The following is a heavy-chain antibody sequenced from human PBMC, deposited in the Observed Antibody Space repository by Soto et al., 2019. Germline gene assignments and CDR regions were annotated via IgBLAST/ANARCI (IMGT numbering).Heavy chain of an antibody. D-gene: IGHD6-19*01. CDR3: ARTASSVAPKPMQSSTPYYFDY. Sequence: RGESLKISCKGSGYSFTSYWIGWVRQMPGKGLEWMGIIYPGDSDTRYSPSFQGQVTISADKSISTAYLQWSSLKASDTAMYYCARTASSVAPKPMQSSTPYYFDYWGQGTLVTVSS. CDR1: GYSFTSYW. V-gene: IGHV5-51*01. J-gene: IGHJ4*02. CDR2: IYPGDSDT.